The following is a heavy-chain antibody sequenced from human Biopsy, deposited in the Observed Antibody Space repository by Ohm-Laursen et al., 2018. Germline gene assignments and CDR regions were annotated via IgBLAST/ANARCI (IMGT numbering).Heavy chain of an antibody. Sequence: SLRLSCTASGFTFDDYAMHWVRQAPGKGLEWVSGISSNSAYIDFAGSVKGRCTISRDDAKNSLYLQMNNLRAEDTAVFYCAKDLRNNNWGVENWGQGTLVTVSS. V-gene: IGHV3-9*01. D-gene: IGHD7-27*01. CDR2: ISSNSAYI. CDR3: AKDLRNNNWGVEN. J-gene: IGHJ4*02. CDR1: GFTFDDYA.